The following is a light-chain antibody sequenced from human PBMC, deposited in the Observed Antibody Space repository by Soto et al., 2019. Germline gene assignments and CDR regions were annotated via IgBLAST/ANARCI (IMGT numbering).Light chain of an antibody. Sequence: DIQMTQPPSTLSASVGDRVTITCRASQSISSWLAWYQQKPGKAPKLLIYKASSLESGVPSRFSGSGSGTEFTLTISSLQPDDFATYYCQQYNSYSCTFGQGTKVDIK. V-gene: IGKV1-5*03. CDR2: KAS. J-gene: IGKJ1*01. CDR1: QSISSW. CDR3: QQYNSYSCT.